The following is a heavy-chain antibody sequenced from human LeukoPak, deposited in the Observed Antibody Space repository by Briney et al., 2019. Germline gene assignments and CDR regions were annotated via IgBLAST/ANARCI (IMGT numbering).Heavy chain of an antibody. D-gene: IGHD5-12*01. CDR3: ARDGGYDIIDY. Sequence: ETLSLTCAVYGGSFSGYYWSWIRQPAGKGLEWIGHIYTSGSTNYNPSLKSRVTISVDTSKNQFSLKLSSVTAADTAVYYCARDGGYDIIDYWGQGTLVTVSS. CDR1: GGSFSGYY. V-gene: IGHV4-4*07. J-gene: IGHJ4*02. CDR2: IYTSGST.